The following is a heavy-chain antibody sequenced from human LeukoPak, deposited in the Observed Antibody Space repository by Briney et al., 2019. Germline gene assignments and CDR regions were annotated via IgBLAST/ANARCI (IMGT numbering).Heavy chain of an antibody. V-gene: IGHV3-30*18. CDR1: GFTFSSYG. CDR2: ISYDGSNK. Sequence: GGSLRLSCAASGFTFSSYGMHWVRQAPGKGLEWVAVISYDGSNKYYADSVKGRFTISRDNSKNTLYLQMNSLRAEDTAVYYCAKDLSGLLWFGGFDYWGQGTLVTVSS. CDR3: AKDLSGLLWFGGFDY. J-gene: IGHJ4*02. D-gene: IGHD3-10*01.